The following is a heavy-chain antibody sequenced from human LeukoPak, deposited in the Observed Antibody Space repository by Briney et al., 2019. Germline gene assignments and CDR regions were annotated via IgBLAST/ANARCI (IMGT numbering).Heavy chain of an antibody. CDR2: IYYSGST. D-gene: IGHD3-22*01. V-gene: IGHV4-39*01. Sequence: SETLSLTCTVSGGSISSNSYYWGWIRQPPGKGLEWIGSIYYSGSTYYNPSLKSRVTISVDTSKNQFSLKLSSVTAADTAVYYCARGLYYYDSSGYYYVYYFDYWGQGTLVTVSS. J-gene: IGHJ4*02. CDR3: ARGLYYYDSSGYYYVYYFDY. CDR1: GGSISSNSYY.